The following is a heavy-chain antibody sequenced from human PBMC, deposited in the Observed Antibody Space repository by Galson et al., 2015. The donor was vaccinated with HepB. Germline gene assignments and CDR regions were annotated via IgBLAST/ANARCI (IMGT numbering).Heavy chain of an antibody. V-gene: IGHV3-30*18. D-gene: IGHD2-15*01. J-gene: IGHJ4*02. CDR3: AKDLSVYCSGGSCYSAFDY. CDR1: GFTFSSYG. CDR2: ISYDGSNK. Sequence: SLRLSCAASGFTFSSYGMHWVRQAPGKGLEWVAVISYDGSNKYYADSVKGRFTVSRDNSKNTLYLQMNSLRAEDTAVYYCAKDLSVYCSGGSCYSAFDYWAREPWSPSPQ.